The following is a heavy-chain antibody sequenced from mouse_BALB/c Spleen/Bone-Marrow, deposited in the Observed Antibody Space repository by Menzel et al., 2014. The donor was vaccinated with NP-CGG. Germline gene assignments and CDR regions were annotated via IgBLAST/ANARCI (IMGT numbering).Heavy chain of an antibody. J-gene: IGHJ2*01. V-gene: IGHV1S81*02. CDR2: INPYHGGT. D-gene: IGHD1-1*01. CDR3: SLLGDY. Sequence: VQLVESGAELVKPGASVKLSCKASGYTFTRYYMYWVKQRPGQGLEWIGGINPYHGGTHFNEKFKSKATLTVDKSSSTAYMQLNSPTSEDSAVYYCSLLGDYWGQGTTLTVSS. CDR1: GYTFTRYY.